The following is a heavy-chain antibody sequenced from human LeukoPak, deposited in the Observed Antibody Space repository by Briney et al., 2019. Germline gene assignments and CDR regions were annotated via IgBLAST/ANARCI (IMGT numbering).Heavy chain of an antibody. CDR1: GYTFTSYG. V-gene: IGHV1-18*01. Sequence: ASVKVSCKASGYTFTSYGISWVRQAPGQGLEWMGWISAYNGNTNYAQKLQGRVTMTEDTSTDTAYMELSSLRSEDTAVYYCATHEAIAAAGMGAFDIWGQGTMVTVSS. D-gene: IGHD6-13*01. CDR3: ATHEAIAAAGMGAFDI. J-gene: IGHJ3*02. CDR2: ISAYNGNT.